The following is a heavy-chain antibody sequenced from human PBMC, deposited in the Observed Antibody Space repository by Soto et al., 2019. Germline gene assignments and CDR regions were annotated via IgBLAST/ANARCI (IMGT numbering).Heavy chain of an antibody. J-gene: IGHJ4*02. CDR2: INPASGST. V-gene: IGHV1-46*01. CDR1: GYTFTHYY. CDR3: ARDLAAGDH. Sequence: QVQLVQSGAEVKKPGASVKVSCRTSGYTFTHYYIHWVRQAPGQGLEWLGIINPASGSTNYAQDFQGRVSLTMDTSTTTVYMELSGLRAEDTPIFYGARDLAAGDHWGQGTLVTVSS. D-gene: IGHD6-13*01.